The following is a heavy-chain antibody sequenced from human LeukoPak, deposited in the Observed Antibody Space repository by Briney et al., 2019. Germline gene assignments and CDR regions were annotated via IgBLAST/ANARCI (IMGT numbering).Heavy chain of an antibody. J-gene: IGHJ4*02. Sequence: GASLRLSCAASGFTFSSYAMSWVRQAPGKGLEWVPAISGSGGSTYYADSVKGRFTISRDNSKNTLYPQMNSLRAEDTAVYYCAKNRYYFDYWGQGTLVTVSS. CDR1: GFTFSSYA. CDR2: ISGSGGST. CDR3: AKNRYYFDY. V-gene: IGHV3-23*01.